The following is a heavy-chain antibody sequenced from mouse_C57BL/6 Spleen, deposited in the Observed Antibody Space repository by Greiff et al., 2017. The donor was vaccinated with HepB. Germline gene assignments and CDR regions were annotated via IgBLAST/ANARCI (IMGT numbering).Heavy chain of an antibody. D-gene: IGHD1-2*01. V-gene: IGHV1-53*01. CDR2: INPSNGGT. J-gene: IGHJ2*01. Sequence: QVQLQQPGTELVKPGASVKLSCKASGYTFTSYWMHWVKQRPGQGLEWIGNINPSNGGTNYNEKFKSKATLTVDKSSSTAYMQLSSLTSEDCAVYYCARERYYGPLVDYWGQGTTLTVSS. CDR3: ARERYYGPLVDY. CDR1: GYTFTSYW.